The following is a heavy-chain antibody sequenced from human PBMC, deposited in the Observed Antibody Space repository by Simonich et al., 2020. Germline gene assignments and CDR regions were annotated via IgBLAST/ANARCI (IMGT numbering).Heavy chain of an antibody. Sequence: QLQLQESGPGLVKPSETLSLTCTVSGGSISSSSYYWGWIRQPPGKGLEWIGSIYYKRSTYYNPSDKSRVTISVDTSKNQFSLKLSSVTAADTAVYYCARHAGFAFDIWGQGTMVTVSS. CDR2: IYYKRST. D-gene: IGHD6-13*01. CDR3: ARHAGFAFDI. CDR1: GGSISSSSYY. J-gene: IGHJ3*02. V-gene: IGHV4-39*01.